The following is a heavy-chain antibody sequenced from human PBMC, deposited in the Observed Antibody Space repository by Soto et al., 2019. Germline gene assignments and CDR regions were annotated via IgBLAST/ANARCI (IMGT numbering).Heavy chain of an antibody. Sequence: QVQLVQSGAEVKKPGASVKVSCKASGYTFTSYAMHWVRQAPGQRLEWMGWINAGNGNTKYSQKFQGRVTITRDTTASTADMELISLRSADTSVYYCARSSVVVTAADYWGQGTLVTVSS. V-gene: IGHV1-3*01. CDR3: ARSSVVVTAADY. CDR1: GYTFTSYA. CDR2: INAGNGNT. J-gene: IGHJ4*02. D-gene: IGHD2-21*02.